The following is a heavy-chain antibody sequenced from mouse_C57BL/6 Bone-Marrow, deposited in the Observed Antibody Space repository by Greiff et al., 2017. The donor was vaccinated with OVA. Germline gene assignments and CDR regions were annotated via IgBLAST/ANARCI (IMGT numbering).Heavy chain of an antibody. V-gene: IGHV11-2*01. J-gene: IGHJ1*03. CDR1: GFTFSGFW. CDR3: MRYGNYWYFDV. D-gene: IGHD2-1*01. Sequence: EVKLVETGGGLVQPGGSRGLSCEGSGFTFSGFWMSWVRQTPGKTLEWIGDINSDGSAINYAPSIKDRFTIFRDNDKSTLYPQMSNVRSEDTATYFCMRYGNYWYFDVWGTGTTVTVSS. CDR2: INSDGSAI.